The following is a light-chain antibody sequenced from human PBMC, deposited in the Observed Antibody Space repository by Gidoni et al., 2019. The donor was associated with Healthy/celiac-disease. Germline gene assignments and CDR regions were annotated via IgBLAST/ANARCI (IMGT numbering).Light chain of an antibody. CDR3: QQYGSSPLT. V-gene: IGKV3-20*01. Sequence: EIVLTQSRGTLSLSPGDRATLSCTASQRVSSSYLAWYKQKPGQAPRLLIYGASSRATGIPDRVSGSGSGTDFTLTISRLEPEDFAVYYCQQYGSSPLTFGGGTKVEIK. J-gene: IGKJ4*01. CDR2: GAS. CDR1: QRVSSSY.